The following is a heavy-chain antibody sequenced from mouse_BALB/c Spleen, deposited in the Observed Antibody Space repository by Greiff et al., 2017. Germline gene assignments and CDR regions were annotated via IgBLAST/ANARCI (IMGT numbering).Heavy chain of an antibody. V-gene: IGHV1-9*01. Sequence: VQLQQSGAELMKPGASVKISCKATGYTFSSYWIEWVKQRPGHGLEWIGEILPGSGSTNYNEKFKGKATFTADTSSNTAYMQLSSLTSEDSAVYYCTRGGYGYERMVDYWGQGTSVTVSS. CDR2: ILPGSGST. CDR1: GYTFSSYW. J-gene: IGHJ4*01. D-gene: IGHD2-2*01. CDR3: TRGGYGYERMVDY.